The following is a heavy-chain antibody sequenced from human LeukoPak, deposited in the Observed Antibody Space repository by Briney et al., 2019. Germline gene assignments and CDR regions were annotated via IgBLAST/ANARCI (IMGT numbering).Heavy chain of an antibody. CDR3: ARSRTYGSFDY. D-gene: IGHD3-10*01. V-gene: IGHV3-53*01. Sequence: PGGSLRLSCAASGITVSSNYMSWIRQAPGKGLEWVSVIYTGGSTYYADSVTGRFTISGDYSKNTLCLQMNSLRAEDTAVYYCARSRTYGSFDYWGQGTLVTVSS. CDR2: IYTGGST. CDR1: GITVSSNY. J-gene: IGHJ4*02.